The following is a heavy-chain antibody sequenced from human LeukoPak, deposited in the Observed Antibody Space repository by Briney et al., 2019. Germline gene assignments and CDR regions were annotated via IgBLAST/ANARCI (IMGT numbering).Heavy chain of an antibody. V-gene: IGHV4-59*08. CDR1: GGSISSYY. D-gene: IGHD5-24*01. J-gene: IGHJ4*02. Sequence: SETLSLTCTVSGGSISSYYWSWIRQPPGKGLEWIGNIYHSGYTFYNPSLESRVTISVDASKNQFSLKLTSVIAADTAVYYCARRGDGYNPDYWGQGTLVTVSS. CDR3: ARRGDGYNPDY. CDR2: IYHSGYT.